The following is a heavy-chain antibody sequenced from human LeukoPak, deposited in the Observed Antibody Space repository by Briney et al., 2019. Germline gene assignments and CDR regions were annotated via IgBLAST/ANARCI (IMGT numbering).Heavy chain of an antibody. CDR1: GFTFEEYA. V-gene: IGHV3-43*02. CDR3: AKDGYKAAGYFDL. D-gene: IGHD5-24*01. CDR2: ISGKGDNT. Sequence: PGESLRLSCAASGFTFEEYAMHWVRQVPGKGLEWVALISGKGDNTQYAESVKGRFTVSRDDRKNSLSLQMDGLSVEDTALFYCAKDGYKAAGYFDLWGRGTLVTVSS. J-gene: IGHJ2*01.